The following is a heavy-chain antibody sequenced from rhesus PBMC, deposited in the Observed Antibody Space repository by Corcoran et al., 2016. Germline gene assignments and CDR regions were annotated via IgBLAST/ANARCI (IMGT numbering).Heavy chain of an antibody. CDR2: IYWDDDK. J-gene: IGHJ5-2*02. CDR1: GFSLSTSVMG. V-gene: IGHV2S1*01. Sequence: QVTLKESGPALVKPTQTLTLTCTFSGFSLSTSVMGVGWIRQPPGKALEWFASIYWDDDKYYSTSLKGRLTLAKDTSQTQVVLTRANMDPVDTATDYCARRGGVAAVRWGYNSLDVWGRGVLVTVSS. D-gene: IGHD4-29*01. CDR3: ARRGGVAAVRWGYNSLDV.